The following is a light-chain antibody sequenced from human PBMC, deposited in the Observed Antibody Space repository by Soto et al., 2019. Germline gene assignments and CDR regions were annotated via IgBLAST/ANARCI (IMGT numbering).Light chain of an antibody. CDR1: SSDVGGYNY. V-gene: IGLV2-11*01. CDR2: DVI. CDR3: CSYAGSYTFV. J-gene: IGLJ1*01. Sequence: QSALTQPRSVSGSPGQSVTLSCTGTSSDVGGYNYVSWYQQHPDKAPKLMIYDVITRPSGVPDRFSGSKSGNTASLTISGLQAEDEADYYCCSYAGSYTFVFGTGTKLTVL.